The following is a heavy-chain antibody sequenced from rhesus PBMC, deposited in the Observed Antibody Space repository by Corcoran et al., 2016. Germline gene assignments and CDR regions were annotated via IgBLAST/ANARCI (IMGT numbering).Heavy chain of an antibody. CDR2: IFGSGSST. V-gene: IGHV4-169*01. CDR1: GGSISSSY. J-gene: IGHJ4*01. Sequence: QLQLQESGPGLVKPSETLSVTCAVSGGSISSSYWSWIRQAPGKGLEWIGYIFGSGSSTNYNPSLKSRVTLSVDPSKNQLSLKLSSVTTADTAVYYCARGSSGHFDYWGQGVLVTVSS. CDR3: ARGSSGHFDY. D-gene: IGHD6-31*01.